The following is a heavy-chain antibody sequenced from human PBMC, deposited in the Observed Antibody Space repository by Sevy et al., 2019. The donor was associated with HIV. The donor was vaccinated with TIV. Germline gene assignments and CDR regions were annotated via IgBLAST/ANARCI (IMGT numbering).Heavy chain of an antibody. V-gene: IGHV3-53*01. CDR3: ARETVGGYDP. D-gene: IGHD1-26*01. CDR2: IYSGGNT. Sequence: GGSLRLSCAASGFTVSNDYMSWVRQAPGKGLEWVSVIYSGGNTYYADSVKGRFTISRDNSKNMVYLQMNSLRAEDTAVYYCARETVGGYDPWGHGTLVTVSS. J-gene: IGHJ5*02. CDR1: GFTVSNDY.